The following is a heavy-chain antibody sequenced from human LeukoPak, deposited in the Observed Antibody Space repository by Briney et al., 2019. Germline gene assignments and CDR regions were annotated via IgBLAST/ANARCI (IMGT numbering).Heavy chain of an antibody. CDR1: GSTFSTYN. V-gene: IGHV3-21*01. D-gene: IGHD4-23*01. J-gene: IGHJ4*02. CDR3: ARDLLGWQLHYFDY. CDR2: ISGSSSYI. Sequence: GRSLRLSCAASGSTFSTYNMNWVRQAPGKGLEWVSSISGSSSYIYYADSVKGRFSISRDNAKNSLYLQMNSLRAEDTAVYYCARDLLGWQLHYFDYWGQGTLVTVSS.